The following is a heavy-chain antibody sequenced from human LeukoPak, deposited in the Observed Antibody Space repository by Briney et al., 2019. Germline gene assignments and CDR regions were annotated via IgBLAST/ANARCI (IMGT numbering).Heavy chain of an antibody. V-gene: IGHV3-74*01. Sequence: GGSLRLSCAASGLTLSNYWMHWVRQAPGKGLVWVSRMNSDGSSTSYADSVKGRFTISRDNSKNTVYLQMNGLRVEDTAVYYCARMGDAFDYWGQGTLVIVSS. CDR2: MNSDGSST. CDR1: GLTLSNYW. J-gene: IGHJ4*02. D-gene: IGHD3-16*01. CDR3: ARMGDAFDY.